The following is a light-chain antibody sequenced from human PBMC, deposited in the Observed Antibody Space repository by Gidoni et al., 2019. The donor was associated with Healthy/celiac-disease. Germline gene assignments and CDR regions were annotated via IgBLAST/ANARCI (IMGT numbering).Light chain of an antibody. CDR2: KAS. CDR1: QSISSW. V-gene: IGKV1-5*03. CDR3: QQYNS. J-gene: IGKJ2*01. Sequence: DIQMTQSPSTLSASVGDRVTITCRASQSISSWLAWYQQKPGKAPKLLIYKASSLESGVPSRFSGSGSGPEFTLTISSLQPDDFAPYYCQQYNSFGQGTKLEIK.